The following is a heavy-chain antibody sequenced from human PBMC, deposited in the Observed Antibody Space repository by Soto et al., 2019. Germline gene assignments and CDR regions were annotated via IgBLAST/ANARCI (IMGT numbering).Heavy chain of an antibody. J-gene: IGHJ4*02. D-gene: IGHD1-26*01. CDR3: AKGKGVGATPDGANC. CDR1: GFIFGNFG. CDR2: VRSDGDTT. V-gene: IGHV3-23*01. Sequence: EVQVLESGGGPVQPGGSLRLSCAASGFIFGNFGMNWVRQAPGKGLEWVSGVRSDGDTTYNAESVEGRFTVFRDTSRNTVYLQMNNLRAEDTAIYYCAKGKGVGATPDGANCWGQGTLVTVSS.